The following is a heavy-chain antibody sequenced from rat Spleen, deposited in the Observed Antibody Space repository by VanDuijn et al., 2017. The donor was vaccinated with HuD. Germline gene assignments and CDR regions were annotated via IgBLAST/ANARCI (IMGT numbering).Heavy chain of an antibody. V-gene: IGHV5-22*01. J-gene: IGHJ2*01. CDR2: ISYDGGST. CDR3: ARHEDYA. CDR1: GFTFSDYG. Sequence: EVQLVESGGGLVQPGRSLKLSCAASGFTFSDYGMAWVRQAPKKGLEWVAYISYDGGSTYYRDSVKGRFTISRDNSKSTLYLQMINLRSEDTATYYCARHEDYAWGQGVMVTVSS. D-gene: IGHD1-11*01.